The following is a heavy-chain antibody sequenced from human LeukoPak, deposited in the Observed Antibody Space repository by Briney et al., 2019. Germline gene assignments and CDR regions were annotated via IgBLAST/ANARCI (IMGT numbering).Heavy chain of an antibody. CDR2: ITSGGTK. CDR1: GFTFSDYY. Sequence: GGSLRLSCAASGFTFSDYYMSWIRQAPGKGLEWVSYITSGGTKYYADSVKGRFTISRDNSKNTLYLQMNSLRAEDTAVYYCARDVRGGVLDPWGQGTLVTVSS. J-gene: IGHJ5*02. V-gene: IGHV3-11*01. D-gene: IGHD2-8*01. CDR3: ARDVRGGVLDP.